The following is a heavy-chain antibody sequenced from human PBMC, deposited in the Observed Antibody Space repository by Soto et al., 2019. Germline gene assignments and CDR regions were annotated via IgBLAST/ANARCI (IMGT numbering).Heavy chain of an antibody. D-gene: IGHD6-13*01. J-gene: IGHJ6*02. CDR3: PRTAAAGKYYYGVDV. V-gene: IGHV5-51*01. CDR2: IYPGDSDT. Sequence: RGGSLKISCKGSGYSFTSYWIGWVRQMPGKGLEWMGIIYPGDSDTRYSPSFQGQVTISADKSISTAYLQWSSLKASDTAMYYCPRTAAAGKYYYGVDVWGQGTTVTVSS. CDR1: GYSFTSYW.